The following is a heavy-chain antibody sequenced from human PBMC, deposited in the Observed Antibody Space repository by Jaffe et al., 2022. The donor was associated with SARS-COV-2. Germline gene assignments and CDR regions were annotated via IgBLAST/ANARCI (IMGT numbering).Heavy chain of an antibody. Sequence: QVQLVESGGGVVQPGRSLRLSCAASGFTFSSYGMHWVRQAPGKGLEWVAVIWYDGSNKYYADSVKGRFTISRDNSKNTLYLQMNSLRAEDTAVYYCARDLFIYGSYYPHFEYWGQGTLVTVSS. V-gene: IGHV3-33*01. D-gene: IGHD1-26*01. CDR3: ARDLFIYGSYYPHFEY. CDR1: GFTFSSYG. CDR2: IWYDGSNK. J-gene: IGHJ4*02.